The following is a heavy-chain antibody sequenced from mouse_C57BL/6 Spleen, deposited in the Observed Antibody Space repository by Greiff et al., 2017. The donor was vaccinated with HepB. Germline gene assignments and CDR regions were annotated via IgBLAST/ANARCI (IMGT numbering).Heavy chain of an antibody. CDR2: INPNNGGT. Sequence: EVQLQQSGPELVKPGASVKISCKASGYTFTDYYMNWVKQSHGKSLEWIGDINPNNGGTSYNQKFKGKATLTVDKSSSTAYMELRSLTSEDSAVYYCARPDYYGSYYFDYWGQGTTLTVSS. CDR1: GYTFTDYY. CDR3: ARPDYYGSYYFDY. V-gene: IGHV1-26*01. D-gene: IGHD1-1*01. J-gene: IGHJ2*01.